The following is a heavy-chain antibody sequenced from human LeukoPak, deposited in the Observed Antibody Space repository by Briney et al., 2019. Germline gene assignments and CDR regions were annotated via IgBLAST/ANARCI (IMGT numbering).Heavy chain of an antibody. J-gene: IGHJ4*02. D-gene: IGHD1-1*01. CDR2: IYYSGST. CDR3: ARDRWKGPSYFDY. CDR1: GGSISSGDYY. Sequence: SETLSLTCTVSGGSISSGDYYWSWIRQPPGKGLEWIGYIYYSGSTYYNPSLKSRVTMSVDTSKNQFPLKLSSVTAADTAVYYCARDRWKGPSYFDYWGQGTLVTVSS. V-gene: IGHV4-30-4*01.